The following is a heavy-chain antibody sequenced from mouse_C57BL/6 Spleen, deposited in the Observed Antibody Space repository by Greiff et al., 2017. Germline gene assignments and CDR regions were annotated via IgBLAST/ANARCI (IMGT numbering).Heavy chain of an antibody. Sequence: VQLKQSGPELVKPGASVKISCKASGYSFTGYYMNWVKQSPEKSLEWIGEINPSTGGTTYNQKFKAKATLTVDKSSSTAYMQLKSLTSEDSAVYYCARGGAYGNYEVYWGQGTTLTVSS. D-gene: IGHD2-1*01. CDR2: INPSTGGT. J-gene: IGHJ2*01. CDR3: ARGGAYGNYEVY. V-gene: IGHV1-42*01. CDR1: GYSFTGYY.